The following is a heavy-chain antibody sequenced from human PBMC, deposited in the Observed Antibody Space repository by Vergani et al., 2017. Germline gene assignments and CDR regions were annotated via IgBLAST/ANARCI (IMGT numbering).Heavy chain of an antibody. CDR2: INKNTGNP. Sequence: QVQLVQSGSELKKPGASVKVSCKASGYTFTSYAMNWVRQAPGQGLEWMGWINKNTGNPTYAQGFTGRFVFSLDTSVSTAYLQISSLKAEDTSVYYCARDQEAWAYYDCICAAIDAFDIWGQGTMVTVSS. V-gene: IGHV7-4-1*02. CDR1: GYTFTSYA. CDR3: ARDQEAWAYYDCICAAIDAFDI. D-gene: IGHD3-3*01. J-gene: IGHJ3*02.